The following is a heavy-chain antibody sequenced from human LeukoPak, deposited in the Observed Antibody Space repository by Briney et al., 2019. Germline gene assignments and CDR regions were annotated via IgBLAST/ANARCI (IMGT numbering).Heavy chain of an antibody. J-gene: IGHJ4*02. CDR3: ARAGRAYYFDY. CDR2: IYYSGST. V-gene: IGHV4-59*11. CDR1: GGSISSHY. Sequence: SETLSLTCTVSGGSISSHYWSWIRQPPGKGLEWIGYIYYSGSTNYNPSLKSRVTISVDTSKNQFALKLSSVTAADTAVYYCARAGRAYYFDYWGQETLVTVSS. D-gene: IGHD2-15*01.